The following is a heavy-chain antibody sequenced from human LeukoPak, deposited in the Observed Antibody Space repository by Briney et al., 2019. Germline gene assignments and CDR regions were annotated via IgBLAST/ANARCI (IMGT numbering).Heavy chain of an antibody. Sequence: SETLSLTCAVYGGSFSGYYWSWIRQPPGKGLEWIGEINHSGSTNYNPSLKSRVTISVDTSKNQFSLKLSSVTAADTAVYYCASHIVVVTATNGPRNWFDPWGQGTLVTVSS. D-gene: IGHD2-21*02. CDR1: GGSFSGYY. V-gene: IGHV4-34*01. CDR3: ASHIVVVTATNGPRNWFDP. CDR2: INHSGST. J-gene: IGHJ5*02.